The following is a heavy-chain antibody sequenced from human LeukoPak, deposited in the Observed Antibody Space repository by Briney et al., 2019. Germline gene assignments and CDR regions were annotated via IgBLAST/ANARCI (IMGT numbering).Heavy chain of an antibody. Sequence: GGSLRLSCAASGFTFSSYSMNWVRQAPGKGLEWVSYISSRSSTIYYADSVKGRFTISRDNAKNSLYLQMNSLRAEDTALYYCAKDQWSSSWDRFDYWGQGTLVTVSS. CDR2: ISSRSSTI. J-gene: IGHJ4*02. V-gene: IGHV3-48*04. CDR3: AKDQWSSSWDRFDY. D-gene: IGHD6-13*01. CDR1: GFTFSSYS.